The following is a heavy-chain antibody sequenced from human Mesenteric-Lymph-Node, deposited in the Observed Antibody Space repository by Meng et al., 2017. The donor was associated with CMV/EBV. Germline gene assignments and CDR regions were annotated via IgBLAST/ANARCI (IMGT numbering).Heavy chain of an antibody. CDR3: ARDYYYGSGSYRHGMDV. Sequence: GESLKISCAASGFPFSSYWMHWVRQAPGKGLVWVSRINSDGSSTSYADSVKGRFTISRDNAKNTLYLQMNSLRAEDTAVYYCARDYYYGSGSYRHGMDVWGQGTTVTVSS. V-gene: IGHV3-74*01. J-gene: IGHJ6*02. CDR2: INSDGSST. CDR1: GFPFSSYW. D-gene: IGHD3-10*01.